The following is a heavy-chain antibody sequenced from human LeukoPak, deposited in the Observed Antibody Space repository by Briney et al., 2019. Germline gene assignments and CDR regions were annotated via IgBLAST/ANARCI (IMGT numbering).Heavy chain of an antibody. J-gene: IGHJ4*02. CDR3: TTLYYSSSSVY. Sequence: GGSLKLSCAASGFTFSGSAMHWVRQASGKGLEWVGRIRSKANSYATAYAASVKGRFTISRGDSKNTAYLQMNSLKTEDTAVYYCTTLYYSSSSVYWGQGTLVTVSS. CDR2: IRSKANSYAT. D-gene: IGHD6-6*01. V-gene: IGHV3-73*01. CDR1: GFTFSGSA.